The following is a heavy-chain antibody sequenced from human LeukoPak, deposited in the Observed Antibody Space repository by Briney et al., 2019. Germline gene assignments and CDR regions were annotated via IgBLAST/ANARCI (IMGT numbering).Heavy chain of an antibody. CDR2: XXXXXXXK. D-gene: IGHD2-21*02. V-gene: IGHV3-30*01. CDR1: XXXXXIXA. CDR3: ARDYWHIVVVTAIQVSGYGMDV. J-gene: IGHJ6*02. Sequence: PGGSLRLSCAACXXXXXIXAXHXVRQAXXXXXXWVXVXXXXXXXKYYADSVKGRFTTSRDNSKNTLYLQMNSLRAEDTAVYYCARDYWHIVVVTAIQVSGYGMDVWGQGTTVTVSS.